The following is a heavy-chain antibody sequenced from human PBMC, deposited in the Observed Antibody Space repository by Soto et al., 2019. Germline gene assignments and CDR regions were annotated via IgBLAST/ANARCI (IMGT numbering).Heavy chain of an antibody. Sequence: ASVKVSCKASGYTFTSYDINWVRQATGQGLEWTGWMNPNSGNTGYAQKFQGRVTMTRNTSISTAYMELSSLRSEDTAVYYCARVMRWLQGHFDYWGQGTLVTVSS. V-gene: IGHV1-8*01. D-gene: IGHD5-12*01. CDR3: ARVMRWLQGHFDY. CDR1: GYTFTSYD. J-gene: IGHJ4*02. CDR2: MNPNSGNT.